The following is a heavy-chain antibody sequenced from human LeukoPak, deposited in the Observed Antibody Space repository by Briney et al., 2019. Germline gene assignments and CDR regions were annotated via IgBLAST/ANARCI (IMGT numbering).Heavy chain of an antibody. CDR1: GFTVSSNY. CDR2: IYSGGST. D-gene: IGHD3-3*01. V-gene: IGHV3-53*01. J-gene: IGHJ4*02. CDR3: GLKEWSTPPADY. Sequence: GGSLRLSCAASGFTVSSNYMSWVRQAPGKGLEWVSVIYSGGSTYYADSVKGRFTISRDNSKNTLYLQMNSLRAEDTAVYYCGLKEWSTPPADYWGQGTLVTVSS.